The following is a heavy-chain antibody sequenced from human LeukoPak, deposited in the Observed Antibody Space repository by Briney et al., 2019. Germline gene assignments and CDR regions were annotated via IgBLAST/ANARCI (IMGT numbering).Heavy chain of an antibody. CDR3: ARGKCTSTSCRYYYYYYYMDV. J-gene: IGHJ6*03. V-gene: IGHV4-34*01. CDR2: INHSGST. D-gene: IGHD2-2*01. Sequence: SETLSLTCAVYGGSFSGYYLSWIRQPPGKGLEWIGEINHSGSTNYNTSLKSRVTISVDTSKNQFSLTLSSVTAADTAVYYCARGKCTSTSCRYYYYYYYMDVWGKGTTVTVSS. CDR1: GGSFSGYY.